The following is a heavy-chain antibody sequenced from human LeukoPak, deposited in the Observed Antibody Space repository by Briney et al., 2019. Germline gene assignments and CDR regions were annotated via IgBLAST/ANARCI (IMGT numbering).Heavy chain of an antibody. CDR3: ARAEGYCSGGSCYFSTYYYYYGMDV. Sequence: GGSLRLSCAASGFTFSSYWMTWVRQAPGKGLEWVANIKEDGSEKYHVDSLKGRFTISRDNAKNSLYLQMNSLRAEDTAMYYCARAEGYCSGGSCYFSTYYYYYGMDVWGQGTTVTVSS. V-gene: IGHV3-7*01. D-gene: IGHD2-15*01. J-gene: IGHJ6*02. CDR1: GFTFSSYW. CDR2: IKEDGSEK.